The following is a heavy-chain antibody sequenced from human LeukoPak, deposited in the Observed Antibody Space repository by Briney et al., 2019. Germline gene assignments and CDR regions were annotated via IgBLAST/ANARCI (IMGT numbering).Heavy chain of an antibody. CDR3: ARDRNTVGAAPLPLDY. CDR1: GYTFTGYY. Sequence: VASVKVSCKASGYTFTGYYMHWVRQAPGQGLEWMGWINPNSGGTNYAQKFQGRVTMTRDTSISTAYMELSRLRSDDTAVYYCARDRNTVGAAPLPLDYWGQGTLVTVSS. J-gene: IGHJ4*02. D-gene: IGHD1-26*01. V-gene: IGHV1-2*02. CDR2: INPNSGGT.